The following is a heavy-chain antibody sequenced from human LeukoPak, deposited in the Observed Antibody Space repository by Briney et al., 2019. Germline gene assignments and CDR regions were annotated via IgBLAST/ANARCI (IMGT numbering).Heavy chain of an antibody. CDR1: GFTFSSYE. Sequence: GGSLRLSCAASGFTFSSYEMNWVRQAPGKGLEWVSYISSSGSTIYYADSVKGRFTISRDNSKNTLYLQMNSLRAEDTAVYYCARVRIFGVVISPYYFDYWGQGTLVTVSS. D-gene: IGHD3-3*01. J-gene: IGHJ4*02. CDR3: ARVRIFGVVISPYYFDY. CDR2: ISSSGSTI. V-gene: IGHV3-48*03.